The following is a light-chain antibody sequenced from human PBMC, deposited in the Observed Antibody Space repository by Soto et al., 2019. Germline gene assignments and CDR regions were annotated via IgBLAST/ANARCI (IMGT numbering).Light chain of an antibody. V-gene: IGKV1-39*01. CDR3: QQTHSTIHS. J-gene: IGKJ2*01. Sequence: DIQMTQSPSSLSASIGDTITISCRVSQNIERYLNWYQKKEGRAPQLLMFAAANLESGVPSRFRGSGSGTDFTLTISSLQPEDVATYYCQQTHSTIHSFGQGTKVDIK. CDR2: AAA. CDR1: QNIERY.